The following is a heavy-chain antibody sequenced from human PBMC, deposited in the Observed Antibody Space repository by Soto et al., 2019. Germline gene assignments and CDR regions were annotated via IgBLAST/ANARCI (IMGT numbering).Heavy chain of an antibody. CDR1: GGSFSGYY. V-gene: IGHV4-34*01. CDR3: ARGKWLDNY. Sequence: QVQLQQWGAGLLKPSETLSLTCAVYGGSFSGYYWSWVRQPPGKGLEWIGEINHSGSTNYNPSLKSRVTMSGDTSRNQFSLKLSSVTAADTAVYYCARGKWLDNYWGQGTLVTVSS. CDR2: INHSGST. D-gene: IGHD6-19*01. J-gene: IGHJ4*02.